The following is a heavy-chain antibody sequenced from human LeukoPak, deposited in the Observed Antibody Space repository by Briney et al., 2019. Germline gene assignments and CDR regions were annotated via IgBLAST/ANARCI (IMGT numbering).Heavy chain of an antibody. CDR2: IYSGGST. J-gene: IGHJ4*02. Sequence: GGSLRLSCAASEFSVGSNYMTWVRQAPGKGLEWVSLIYSGGSTYYADSVKGRFTISRDNSKNTLYLQMNSLRAEDTAAYYCARGPGGYHNTGGQGTLVTVSS. D-gene: IGHD5-12*01. V-gene: IGHV3-66*01. CDR3: ARGPGGYHNT. CDR1: EFSVGSNY.